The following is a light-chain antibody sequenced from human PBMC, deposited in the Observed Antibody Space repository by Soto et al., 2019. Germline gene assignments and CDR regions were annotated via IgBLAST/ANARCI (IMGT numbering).Light chain of an antibody. Sequence: IQMTQSPSTLSASVGDTVTITCRASQDITSYLAWYQQKPGKAPKLLIFAASNLQSGVPSRFSGSGSGTDFTLTISRLQPEDFATYYCLQLYNFSWTFGQGTRWIS. CDR2: AAS. CDR1: QDITSY. V-gene: IGKV1-6*01. CDR3: LQLYNFSWT. J-gene: IGKJ1*01.